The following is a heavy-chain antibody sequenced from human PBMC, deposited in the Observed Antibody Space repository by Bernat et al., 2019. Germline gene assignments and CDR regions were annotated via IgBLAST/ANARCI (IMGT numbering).Heavy chain of an antibody. CDR3: ARDGRYYARSSYMDV. V-gene: IGHV3-21*05. CDR2: INDVSSHI. CDR1: GFTFSTYG. Sequence: EVQLVESGGGLVKPGGSLRLSCSAPGFTFSTYGMNGVPQAPGKGLEWISYINDVSSHIYSADSVRGRFTISRDKAKNSLYLQMSSLRDEDTAVYYCARDGRYYARSSYMDVWGKGTTVTVSS. D-gene: IGHD3-16*01. J-gene: IGHJ6*03.